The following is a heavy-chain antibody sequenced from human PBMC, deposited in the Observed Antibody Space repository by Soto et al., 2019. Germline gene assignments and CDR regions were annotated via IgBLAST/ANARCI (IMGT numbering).Heavy chain of an antibody. CDR2: ISYDGSDR. CDR3: ANALGELSPESYDY. J-gene: IGHJ4*02. CDR1: GFTFSSYA. Sequence: QVQLVESGGGVVQPGRSRRLSCAASGFTFSSYAMHWVRQAPGKGLEWVAVISYDGSDRDYEDSVKGRLTISRENSKNSLNLQMNSMRADYTAVYYCANALGELSPESYDYWGQGTLITVSS. V-gene: IGHV3-30*18. D-gene: IGHD3-16*02.